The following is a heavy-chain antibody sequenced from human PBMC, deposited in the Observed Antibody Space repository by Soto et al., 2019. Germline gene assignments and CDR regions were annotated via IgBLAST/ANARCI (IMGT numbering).Heavy chain of an antibody. D-gene: IGHD3-9*01. CDR2: ISTDNGNT. J-gene: IGHJ6*02. V-gene: IGHV1-18*01. CDR3: ARGDYDILTGSYKSYYGMDV. Sequence: ASVKVSCKASGYTFTSSGISWVRQAPGQGLEWMGWISTDNGNTNYAQHLQGRVSMTTDTSTSTAYMDLRSLRSDDTAVYYCARGDYDILTGSYKSYYGMDVWGQGTTVTVSS. CDR1: GYTFTSSG.